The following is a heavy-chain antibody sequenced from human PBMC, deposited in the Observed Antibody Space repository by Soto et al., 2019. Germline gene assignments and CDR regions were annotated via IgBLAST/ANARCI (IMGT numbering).Heavy chain of an antibody. D-gene: IGHD2-2*01. CDR3: ATDLAMGPAFDI. J-gene: IGHJ3*02. CDR1: GYTLTELS. CDR2: FDPEDGET. Sequence: ASVKVSCKVSGYTLTELSMHWVRQAPGRGLEWMGGFDPEDGETIYAQKFQGRVTMTEDTSTDTAYMELSSLRSEDTAVYYCATDLAMGPAFDIWGQGTMVTVSS. V-gene: IGHV1-24*01.